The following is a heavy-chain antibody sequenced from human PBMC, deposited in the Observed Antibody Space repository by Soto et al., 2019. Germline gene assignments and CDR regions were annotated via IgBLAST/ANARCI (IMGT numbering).Heavy chain of an antibody. J-gene: IGHJ6*02. CDR3: ARRSLHDYSNYYYGMDV. CDR1: GYSFTSYW. Sequence: GESLKISCKGSGYSFTSYWIGWVRQMPGKGLEWMGIIYPGDSDTRYSPSFQGQVTISADKSISTAYLQWSSLKASDTAMYYCARRSLHDYSNYYYGMDVWGQGTTVTVSS. V-gene: IGHV5-51*01. CDR2: IYPGDSDT. D-gene: IGHD4-4*01.